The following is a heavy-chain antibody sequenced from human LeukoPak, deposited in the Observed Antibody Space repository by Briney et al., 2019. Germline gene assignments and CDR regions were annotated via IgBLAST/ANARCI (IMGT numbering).Heavy chain of an antibody. CDR1: GFTFGDHA. CDR3: TRGRIHLWLYYGMDV. Sequence: GGSLRLSCTASGFTFGDHAMIWVRQATGYGLEPVGFIRSKAYGGTTEYAASLKGRFTISRDDSKSIAYLQMNSLKTEDTAVYYCTRGRIHLWLYYGMDVWGQGTTVIVSS. D-gene: IGHD5-18*01. V-gene: IGHV3-49*04. J-gene: IGHJ6*02. CDR2: IRSKAYGGTT.